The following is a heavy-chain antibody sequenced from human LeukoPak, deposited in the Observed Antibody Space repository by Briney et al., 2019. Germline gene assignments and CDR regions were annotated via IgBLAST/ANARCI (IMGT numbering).Heavy chain of an antibody. D-gene: IGHD3-16*01. V-gene: IGHV4-59*08. CDR1: GGSTSSDY. J-gene: IGHJ2*01. CDR2: VYNSGDT. CDR3: ARLKLGAYFDL. Sequence: PSETLSLTCTVSGGSTSSDYWSWIRQSPGKGLEWVGYVYNSGDTGKNPSLKSRVTILLDTSKNQCSLKLTSVSAADTAVYYCARLKLGAYFDLWGRGTLVTISS.